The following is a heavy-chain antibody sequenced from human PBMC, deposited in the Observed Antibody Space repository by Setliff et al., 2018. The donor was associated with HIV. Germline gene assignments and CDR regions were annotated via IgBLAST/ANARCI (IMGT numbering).Heavy chain of an antibody. V-gene: IGHV4-59*06. D-gene: IGHD3-22*01. CDR1: GGSISGHY. Sequence: PSETLSLTCTVSGGSISGHYWSWIRQLPGKGLEWIGHISYTGSTYYNPSLKSRLTISIDTSRNQFSLTVSSVTAADTAVYYCAREIPYSYGGRGHPLWGQGTLVTVSS. J-gene: IGHJ4*02. CDR2: ISYTGST. CDR3: AREIPYSYGGRGHPL.